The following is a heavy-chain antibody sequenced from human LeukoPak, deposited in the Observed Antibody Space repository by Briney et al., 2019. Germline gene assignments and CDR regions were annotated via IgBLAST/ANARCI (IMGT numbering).Heavy chain of an antibody. Sequence: GRTLRHSHAASGFTSDADEIKLVVQAAGKEKEWVSYISGSGRTIYYADSVKGRSTISWDNAKNSVYLQMNRLRAEDTAVYYCARGVYGRFHSLGQGTLVTVSS. CDR3: ARGVYGRFHS. V-gene: IGHV3-48*03. CDR1: GFTSDADE. D-gene: IGHD2/OR15-2a*01. J-gene: IGHJ5*01. CDR2: ISGSGRTI.